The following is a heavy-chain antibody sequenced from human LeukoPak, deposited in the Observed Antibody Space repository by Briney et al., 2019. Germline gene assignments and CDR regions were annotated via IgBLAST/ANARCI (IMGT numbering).Heavy chain of an antibody. V-gene: IGHV1-2*02. CDR2: INPNSGGT. Sequence: ASVKVSCKASGSTFTGYYMQLVRQAPGQGLEWMGWINPNSGGTNYAQKFQGRVTMTRDTSISTAYMELSMLRSDDTAVYYCARDRIVVVPAAIKAPGVGNNWFDPWGQGTLVTVSS. J-gene: IGHJ5*02. D-gene: IGHD2-2*02. CDR3: ARDRIVVVPAAIKAPGVGNNWFDP. CDR1: GSTFTGYY.